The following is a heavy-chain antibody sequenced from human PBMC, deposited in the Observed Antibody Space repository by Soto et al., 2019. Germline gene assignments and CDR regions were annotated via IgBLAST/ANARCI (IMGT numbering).Heavy chain of an antibody. V-gene: IGHV3-23*01. Sequence: EVQLLESGGGLVQPGGSLRLSCAASGFTFSSYAMSWVRQAPGKGLEWVLAVSSSGGSTYYADSVKVRFTISRDNSKNTLYLQMNSLRAEDTAVYYCAKYSTSWRGGQFDYWGQGTLVTVSS. CDR1: GFTFSSYA. CDR3: AKYSTSWRGGQFDY. D-gene: IGHD6-13*01. CDR2: VSSSGGST. J-gene: IGHJ4*02.